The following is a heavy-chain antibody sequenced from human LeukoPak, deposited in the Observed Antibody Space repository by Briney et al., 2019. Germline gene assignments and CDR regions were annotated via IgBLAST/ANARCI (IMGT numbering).Heavy chain of an antibody. J-gene: IGHJ4*02. CDR2: ISGSGSST. V-gene: IGHV3-23*01. Sequence: GGSLRLSCAASGFTFSSYAMSWVRQAPGKGLEWVSAISGSGSSTYYADSMKGRFTISRDNSKNTLYLQMNSLRAEDTAVYYCAKDQWVSGSQPDYWGQGTLVTVSS. CDR1: GFTFSSYA. CDR3: AKDQWVSGSQPDY. D-gene: IGHD1-26*01.